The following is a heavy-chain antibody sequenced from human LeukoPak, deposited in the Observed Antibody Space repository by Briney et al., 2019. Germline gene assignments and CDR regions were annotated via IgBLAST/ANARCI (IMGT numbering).Heavy chain of an antibody. CDR1: GGSISSYY. CDR2: IYYSGNT. V-gene: IGHV4-59*01. Sequence: SETLSLTRTVSGGSISSYYWSWIRQPPGKGLEWIGYIYYSGNTNYNPSLKSRVIISVDTSKNQFSLRLSSVTAADTAVYYCARFTRILDGMDVWGQGTTVTVSS. CDR3: ARFTRILDGMDV. J-gene: IGHJ6*02. D-gene: IGHD2-15*01.